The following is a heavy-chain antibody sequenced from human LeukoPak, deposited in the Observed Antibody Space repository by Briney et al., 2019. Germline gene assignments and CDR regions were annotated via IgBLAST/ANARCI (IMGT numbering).Heavy chain of an antibody. CDR3: ARFIYSTSCFDY. Sequence: SELRPFTGTASGASISNYYWSLSRQPPGKGLGWFGNIYTSGSTNYNPSLRGRVTISLDTSKNPISLKLSSVTAADTAVYFCARFIYSTSCFDYWGQGTLVTVSS. D-gene: IGHD6-13*01. CDR2: IYTSGST. J-gene: IGHJ4*02. V-gene: IGHV4-4*09. CDR1: GASISNYY.